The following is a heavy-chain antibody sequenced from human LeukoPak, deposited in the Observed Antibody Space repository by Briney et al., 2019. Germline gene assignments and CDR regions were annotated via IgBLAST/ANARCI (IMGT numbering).Heavy chain of an antibody. CDR3: ARDKVSWYYDSSGYYYLDY. Sequence: GGSLRLSCAASGFTVSDYSMAWVRQAPGKGLEWVAVISYDGSNKYYADSVKGRFTISRDNSKNRLYLQMNSLRAEDTAVYYCARDKVSWYYDSSGYYYLDYWGQGTLVTVSS. V-gene: IGHV3-30*04. J-gene: IGHJ4*02. D-gene: IGHD3-22*01. CDR1: GFTVSDYS. CDR2: ISYDGSNK.